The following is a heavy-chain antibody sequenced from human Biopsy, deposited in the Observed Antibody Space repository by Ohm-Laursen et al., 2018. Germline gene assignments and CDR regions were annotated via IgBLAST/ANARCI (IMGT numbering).Heavy chain of an antibody. D-gene: IGHD2-21*02. CDR3: ARGNEVMVTGPYFFDY. J-gene: IGHJ4*02. Sequence: SETLSLTCAVSGVSISSYFWNWIRQPPGKGLEWIGDIYYSGSIKYNPSLKSRVTISVDMSKSQLSLKLTSVTTADTAVYYCARGNEVMVTGPYFFDYWGQGTLVIVSS. CDR2: IYYSGSI. CDR1: GVSISSYF. V-gene: IGHV4-59*01.